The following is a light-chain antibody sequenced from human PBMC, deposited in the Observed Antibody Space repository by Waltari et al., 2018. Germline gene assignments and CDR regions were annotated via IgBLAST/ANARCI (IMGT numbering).Light chain of an antibody. Sequence: QSSLPQPATVTRSPGQSITLSCTGSNSHVGGYKYVFWYQQHPGKAPKLMIYDVSKRPSGVSNRFSGSKSGNTASLTISGLQAEDEADYYCSSYTSSSTVVFGGGTKLTVL. CDR1: NSHVGGYKY. CDR2: DVS. V-gene: IGLV2-14*01. J-gene: IGLJ2*01. CDR3: SSYTSSSTVV.